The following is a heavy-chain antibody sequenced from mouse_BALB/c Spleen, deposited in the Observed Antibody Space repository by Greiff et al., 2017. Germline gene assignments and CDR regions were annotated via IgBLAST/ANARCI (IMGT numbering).Heavy chain of an antibody. Sequence: VQLQQPGAELVRPGASVQLSCKASGYTFTSYWINWVKQRPGQGLEWIGNIYPSDSYTNYNQKFKDKATLTVDKSSSTAYLQLSSPTSEDAAVYYCTRGFDYDPFAYWGQGTLVTVSA. V-gene: IGHV1-69*02. D-gene: IGHD2-4*01. J-gene: IGHJ3*01. CDR2: IYPSDSYT. CDR3: TRGFDYDPFAY. CDR1: GYTFTSYW.